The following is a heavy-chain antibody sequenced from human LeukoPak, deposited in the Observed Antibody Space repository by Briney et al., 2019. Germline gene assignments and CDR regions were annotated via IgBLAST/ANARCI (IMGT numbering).Heavy chain of an antibody. CDR2: ISGSGGAT. Sequence: GGSLRLSCAASGFTFSAYAMAWVRQAPGKGLEWVSTISGSGGATYSADSVKGRFTISRDNSKNILYLQVNSLRAGDTAVYYCAKDYYYDSSGYYYGDAFDIWGQGTMVTGSS. J-gene: IGHJ3*02. V-gene: IGHV3-23*01. CDR1: GFTFSAYA. D-gene: IGHD3-22*01. CDR3: AKDYYYDSSGYYYGDAFDI.